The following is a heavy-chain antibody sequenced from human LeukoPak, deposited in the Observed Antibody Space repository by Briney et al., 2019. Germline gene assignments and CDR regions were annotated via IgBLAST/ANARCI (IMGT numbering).Heavy chain of an antibody. CDR1: GYTFTSYG. V-gene: IGHV1-2*02. CDR3: ARDRGSGRYNWFDP. D-gene: IGHD6-19*01. J-gene: IGHJ5*02. Sequence: ASVKVSCKASGYTFTSYGISWVRQAPGQGLEWMGWINPNSGGTNYAQKFQGRVTMTRDTSISTAYMELSRLRSDDTAVYYCARDRGSGRYNWFDPWGQGTLVTVSS. CDR2: INPNSGGT.